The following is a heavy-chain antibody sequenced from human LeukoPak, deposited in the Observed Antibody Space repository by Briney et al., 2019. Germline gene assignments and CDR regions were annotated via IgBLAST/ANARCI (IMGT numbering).Heavy chain of an antibody. CDR1: VVSIIIYY. V-gene: IGHV4-59*01. Sequence: SETLSLTCTGSVVSIIIYYWSGIRQPPGKGLEWMGYIYYSGSTNYNPSLKSRVTISVDTSKNQFSLKLSSVTAADTAVYYCARGISLDAFDIWGQGTMVTVSS. CDR3: ARGISLDAFDI. CDR2: IYYSGST. J-gene: IGHJ3*02. D-gene: IGHD2/OR15-2a*01.